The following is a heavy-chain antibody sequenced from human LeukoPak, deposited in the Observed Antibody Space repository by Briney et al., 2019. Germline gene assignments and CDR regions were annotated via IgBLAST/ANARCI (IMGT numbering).Heavy chain of an antibody. CDR2: ISYDGSNK. Sequence: GGSLRLSCAASGFTFISYAMHWVRQAPGKGLEWVAVISYDGSNKYYADSVKGRFTISRDNSKNTLYLQMNSLRAEDTAVYYCARDHSLDAFDIWGQGTMVTVSS. V-gene: IGHV3-30-3*01. J-gene: IGHJ3*02. D-gene: IGHD6-13*01. CDR1: GFTFISYA. CDR3: ARDHSLDAFDI.